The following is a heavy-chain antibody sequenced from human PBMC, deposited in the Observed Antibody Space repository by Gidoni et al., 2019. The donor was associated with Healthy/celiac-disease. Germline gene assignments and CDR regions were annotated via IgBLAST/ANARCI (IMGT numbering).Heavy chain of an antibody. D-gene: IGHD3-10*01. Sequence: QVQLQQWGAGLLKPSETLSLTCAVYGGSFSGYYWSWLRQPPGKGLEWIVEINHSGSTNYNPSLKSRVTISVDTSKNQFSRKLSSVTAADTAVYYCARGRVIGPRTTIVDDYWGQGTLVTVSS. CDR1: GGSFSGYY. V-gene: IGHV4-34*01. CDR2: INHSGST. J-gene: IGHJ4*02. CDR3: ARGRVIGPRTTIVDDY.